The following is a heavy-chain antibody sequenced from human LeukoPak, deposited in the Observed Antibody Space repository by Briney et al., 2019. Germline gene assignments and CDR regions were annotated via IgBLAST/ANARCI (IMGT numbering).Heavy chain of an antibody. Sequence: RGSLRLSCAASGFTFSDYYMSWIRQAPGKGLEWVSYISSSGSTIYYADSVKGRFSISRDNAKNSLYLQMNSLRAEDTAVYYCARGLGYSDFLYYFDYWGQGTLVTVSS. V-gene: IGHV3-11*04. CDR1: GFTFSDYY. J-gene: IGHJ4*02. D-gene: IGHD5-12*01. CDR2: ISSSGSTI. CDR3: ARGLGYSDFLYYFDY.